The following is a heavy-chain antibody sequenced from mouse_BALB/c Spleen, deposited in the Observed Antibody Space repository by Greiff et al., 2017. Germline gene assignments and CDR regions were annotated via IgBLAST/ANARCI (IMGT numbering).Heavy chain of an antibody. J-gene: IGHJ4*01. CDR3: AREGGNYGYAMDY. CDR1: GFAFSSYD. V-gene: IGHV5-12-1*01. Sequence: EVKLMESGGGLVQPGGSRKLSCAASGFAFSSYDMSWVRQTPEKRLEWVAYISSGGGSTYYPDTVKGRFTISRDNAKNTLYLQMSSLKSEDTAMYYCAREGGNYGYAMDYWGQGTSVTVSS. D-gene: IGHD2-1*01. CDR2: ISSGGGST.